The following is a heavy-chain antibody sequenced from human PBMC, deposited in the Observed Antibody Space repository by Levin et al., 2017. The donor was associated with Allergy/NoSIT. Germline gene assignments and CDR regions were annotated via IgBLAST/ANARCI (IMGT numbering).Heavy chain of an antibody. Sequence: ASVKVSCKASGDTCTNYGFTWVRQAPGQGLEWMGWINTDKGYTNYAQKFQGRITITTDTSTTTAYMELRTLRSDDTAVYYCARTCPGAGCYSIYWGQGTLVTVSS. CDR2: INTDKGYT. J-gene: IGHJ4*02. V-gene: IGHV1-18*01. CDR3: ARTCPGAGCYSIY. D-gene: IGHD2-15*01. CDR1: GDTCTNYG.